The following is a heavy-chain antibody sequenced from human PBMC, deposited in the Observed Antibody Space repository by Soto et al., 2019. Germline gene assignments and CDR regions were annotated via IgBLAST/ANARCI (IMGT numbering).Heavy chain of an antibody. D-gene: IGHD3-22*01. CDR1: GFTFSSYG. Sequence: GGSLRLSCAASGFTFSSYGMHWVRQAPGKGLEWVAVISYDGSNKYYADSVKGRFTISRDNSKNTLYLQMNSLRAEDTAVYYCAKDLATTSHITMIVAQFDYWGQGTLVTVSS. CDR3: AKDLATTSHITMIVAQFDY. V-gene: IGHV3-30*18. J-gene: IGHJ4*02. CDR2: ISYDGSNK.